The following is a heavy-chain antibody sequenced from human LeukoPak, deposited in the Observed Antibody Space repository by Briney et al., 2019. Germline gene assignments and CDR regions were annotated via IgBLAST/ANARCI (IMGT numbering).Heavy chain of an antibody. J-gene: IGHJ3*02. V-gene: IGHV4-39*07. CDR1: GGSISSSSYY. CDR2: IYYSGST. CDR3: ARLLLHDLHDAFDI. Sequence: SETLSLTCTVSGGSISSSSYYWGWIRQPPGKGLEWIGSIYYSGSTYYNPSLRSRVTISVDTSKNKFSLKLSSVTAANTAVYYCARLLLHDLHDAFDIWGQGTMVTVSS.